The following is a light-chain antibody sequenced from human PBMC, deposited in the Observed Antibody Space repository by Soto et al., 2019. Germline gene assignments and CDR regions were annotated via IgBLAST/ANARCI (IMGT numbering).Light chain of an antibody. CDR3: QQYYSTPPT. J-gene: IGKJ1*01. CDR1: QSLLYSSNNKNY. CDR2: WSS. Sequence: IVMTQSPDSLAVSLVESATINCKSSQSLLYSSNNKNYLAWFQQKPGQPPKLLIYWSSTRESGVPDRFSGSGSGTDFALTINSLQAEDVAVYYCQQYYSTPPTFGQGTKVDI. V-gene: IGKV4-1*01.